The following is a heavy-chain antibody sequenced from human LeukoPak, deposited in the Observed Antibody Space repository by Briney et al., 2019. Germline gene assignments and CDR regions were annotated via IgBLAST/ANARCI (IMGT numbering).Heavy chain of an antibody. V-gene: IGHV1-2*02. CDR2: INPNSGGT. D-gene: IGHD3-3*01. CDR1: GYTFTGYY. Sequence: ASVKVSCKASGYTFTGYYMHWVRQAPGQGLGWMGWINPNSGGTNYAQKFQGRVTMTRDTSISTAYMELSRLRSDDTAVYYCARAFDFWSFRHFDYWGQGTLVTVSS. J-gene: IGHJ4*02. CDR3: ARAFDFWSFRHFDY.